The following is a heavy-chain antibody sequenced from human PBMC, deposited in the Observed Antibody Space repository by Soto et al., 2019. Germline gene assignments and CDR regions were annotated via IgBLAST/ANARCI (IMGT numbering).Heavy chain of an antibody. D-gene: IGHD2-15*01. J-gene: IGHJ6*03. V-gene: IGHV4-59*01. CDR1: GGSISSYY. CDR2: IYYSGST. Sequence: ETLSLTCTVSGGSISSYYWSWIRQPPGKGLEWIGYIYYSGSTNYNPSLKSRVTISVDTSKNQFSLKLSSVTAADTAVYYCARAKPTAATRVFYYYYMDVWGKGTTVTVSS. CDR3: ARAKPTAATRVFYYYYMDV.